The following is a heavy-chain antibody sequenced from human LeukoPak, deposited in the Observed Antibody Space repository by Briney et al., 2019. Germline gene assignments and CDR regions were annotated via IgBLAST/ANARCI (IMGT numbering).Heavy chain of an antibody. Sequence: QTLSLTCTFSGFSFGSSGMRVSWIRQSPGKALEWLARIDWDGDKFYSTSLKTRLTISEDTSKIRAVLTMTHMDPMDTATYYCARSGVVTPRAFDVWGQGTIVTVSS. CDR3: ARSGVVTPRAFDV. CDR2: IDWDGDK. J-gene: IGHJ3*01. V-gene: IGHV2-70*04. CDR1: GFSFGSSGMR. D-gene: IGHD4-23*01.